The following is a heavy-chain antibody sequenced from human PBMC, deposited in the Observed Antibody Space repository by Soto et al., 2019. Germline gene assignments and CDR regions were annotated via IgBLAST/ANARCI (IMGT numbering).Heavy chain of an antibody. CDR1: GFTFSSYW. CDR3: ARESRVSDAFDI. J-gene: IGHJ3*02. CDR2: INSDGSST. Sequence: GGSLRLSCAASGFTFSSYWMHWVRQAPGKGLVWVSRINSDGSSTSYADSVKGRFTISRDNAKNTLYLQMNSLRAEDTAVYYWARESRVSDAFDIWGQGTMVTVSS. V-gene: IGHV3-74*01. D-gene: IGHD6-13*01.